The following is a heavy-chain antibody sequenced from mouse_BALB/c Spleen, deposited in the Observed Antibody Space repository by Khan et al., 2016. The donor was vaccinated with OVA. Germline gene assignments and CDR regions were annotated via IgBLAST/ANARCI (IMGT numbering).Heavy chain of an antibody. CDR2: IYPGNSDT. Sequence: VQLQQSGTVLARPGASVKMSCKGSGYTFTNYWMHWVKQRPGQGLEWIGVIYPGNSDTNYNQKFKGKAKLTADTSTSTASMELNRLTSEDSAGYYCTRNGVGDYGRWDYWGQGTPLTVSS. CDR1: GYTFTNYW. J-gene: IGHJ2*01. CDR3: TRNGVGDYGRWDY. V-gene: IGHV1-5*01. D-gene: IGHD2-13*01.